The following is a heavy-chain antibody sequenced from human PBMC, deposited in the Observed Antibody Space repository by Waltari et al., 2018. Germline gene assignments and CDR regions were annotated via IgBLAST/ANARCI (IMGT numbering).Heavy chain of an antibody. CDR1: GFTFSSYA. V-gene: IGHV3-23*01. J-gene: IGHJ4*02. CDR2: ISGSGGST. CDR3: AKNHGVIVGVFDY. D-gene: IGHD3-16*02. Sequence: EVQLLESGGGLVQPGGSLRLSCAASGFTFSSYAMSWVRQAPGKGLEWVSAISGSGGSTNSADSVKGRFTISRDNSKNTLYLQMNSLRAEDTAVYYCAKNHGVIVGVFDYWGQGTLVTVSS.